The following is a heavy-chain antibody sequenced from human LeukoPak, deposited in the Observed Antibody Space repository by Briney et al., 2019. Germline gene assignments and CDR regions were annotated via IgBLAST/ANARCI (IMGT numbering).Heavy chain of an antibody. CDR1: GGSITGYY. Sequence: SETLSLTCAVYGGSITGYYWSWIRQTPGRGLEWVGEIHYTGATSYNPSLKSRATISTDTSKNQFSLRLSSVTAAGTAVYYCARGNILTGYCFDFWGQGALVTVSS. CDR2: IHYTGAT. CDR3: ARGNILTGYCFDF. D-gene: IGHD3-9*01. J-gene: IGHJ4*02. V-gene: IGHV4-34*01.